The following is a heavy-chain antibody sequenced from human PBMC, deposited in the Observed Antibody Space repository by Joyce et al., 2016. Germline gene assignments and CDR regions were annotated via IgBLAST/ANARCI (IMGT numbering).Heavy chain of an antibody. V-gene: IGHV4-31*03. CDR3: ARAHNRGDFDY. J-gene: IGHJ4*02. CDR1: GDSISFGGFF. Sequence: QVQLQESGPGLVKPSQTLSLTCTVSGDSISFGGFFWNWIRPHPGKGPEWIGYIYASGSTYYNTSLKSRLTISVDTSKNQFALNLTSVTAADTAMYYCARAHNRGDFDYWGQGSLVTVSS. D-gene: IGHD1-1*01. CDR2: IYASGST.